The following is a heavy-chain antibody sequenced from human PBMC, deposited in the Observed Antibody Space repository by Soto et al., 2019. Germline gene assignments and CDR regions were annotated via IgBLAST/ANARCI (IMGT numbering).Heavy chain of an antibody. CDR3: ARFSGDQLERPWFYP. J-gene: IGHJ5*02. CDR1: GYGFTGYW. Sequence: GESLKISCKGSGYGFTGYWIGWVRQMPGKGLEWMGIIFPGGSQTRYSPSFQGQVTMSVDKSISTAYLQWSSLKASDTAMYYCARFSGDQLERPWFYPWGQGTLVTVAS. CDR2: IFPGGSQT. D-gene: IGHD1-1*01. V-gene: IGHV5-51*01.